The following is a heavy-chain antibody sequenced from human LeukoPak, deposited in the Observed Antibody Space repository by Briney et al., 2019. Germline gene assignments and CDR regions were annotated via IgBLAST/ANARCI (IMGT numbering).Heavy chain of an antibody. V-gene: IGHV3-23*01. J-gene: IGHJ4*02. CDR3: AKRRYYDFWRGYPYFDY. CDR1: GFTFSSYA. D-gene: IGHD3-3*01. CDR2: ISGSGGST. Sequence: GGSLRLSCAASGFTFSSYAMSWVRQAPGKGLEWVSAISGSGGSTYYADSVKGRFTISRDNSKNTLYLQMNSLRAEDTAVYYCAKRRYYDFWRGYPYFDYWGQGTLVTVSS.